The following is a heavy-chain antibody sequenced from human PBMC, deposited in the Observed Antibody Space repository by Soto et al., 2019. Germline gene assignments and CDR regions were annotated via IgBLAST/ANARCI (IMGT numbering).Heavy chain of an antibody. Sequence: QVQLVQSGAEVKMPGASVKVSCKASGYTFTDYGINWVRQATGQGLEWMGWMNPKSGDTVYAQKFQGRVSMTRATSISTAYMELNSLKSEDTAVYYCARVGYSVVGATVYWCQGTLVTVSS. V-gene: IGHV1-8*01. CDR2: MNPKSGDT. D-gene: IGHD1-26*01. CDR1: GYTFTDYG. J-gene: IGHJ4*02. CDR3: ARVGYSVVGATVY.